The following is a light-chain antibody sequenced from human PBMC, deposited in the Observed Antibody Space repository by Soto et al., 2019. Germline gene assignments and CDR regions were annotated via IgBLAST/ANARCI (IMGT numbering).Light chain of an antibody. CDR3: QQYNTFPLT. CDR1: QSISNS. J-gene: IGKJ4*01. CDR2: KAS. Sequence: DTQMTQSPSTLSASVGDRVTITCRASQSISNSLAWYQQKPGKAPKLLIYKASSLESGVPSRFSGSGSGTEFTLSISSLQPDDFASYYCQQYNTFPLTFGGGTKV. V-gene: IGKV1-5*03.